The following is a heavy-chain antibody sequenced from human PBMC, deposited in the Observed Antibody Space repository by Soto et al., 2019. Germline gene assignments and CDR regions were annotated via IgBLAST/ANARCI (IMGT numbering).Heavy chain of an antibody. Sequence: QVQLVQSGAEVKKPGSSVKVSCKTSGGTFSSYGVSWVRQAPRQGLEWMGGIIPIFGTTNYAQKFQGRVTISADKSTTTAYMELSSLRSEDTAVYYCARDTKREATPPYGMDVWGQGTTVTVSS. CDR3: ARDTKREATPPYGMDV. J-gene: IGHJ6*02. V-gene: IGHV1-69*06. D-gene: IGHD3-3*01. CDR2: IIPIFGTT. CDR1: GGTFSSYG.